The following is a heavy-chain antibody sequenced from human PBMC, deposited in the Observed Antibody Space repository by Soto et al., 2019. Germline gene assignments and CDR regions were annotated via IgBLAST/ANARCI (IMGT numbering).Heavy chain of an antibody. D-gene: IGHD3-3*01. CDR1: GGSISSSSYY. CDR2: IYYSGST. V-gene: IGHV4-39*01. Sequence: SETLSLTCAVSGGSISSSSYYWGWIRQPPGKGLEWIGSIYYSGSTYYNPSLKSRVTISVDTSKNQFSLKLSSVTAADTAVYNCARRKVFWSGLFGMDVWGQGTTVTVSS. J-gene: IGHJ6*02. CDR3: ARRKVFWSGLFGMDV.